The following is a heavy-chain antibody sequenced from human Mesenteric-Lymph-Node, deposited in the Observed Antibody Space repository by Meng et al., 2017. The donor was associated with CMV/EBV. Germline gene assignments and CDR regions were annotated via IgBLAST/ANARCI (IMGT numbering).Heavy chain of an antibody. Sequence: LRLTCTVSGGSIRSGDYYWSWIRQPPGKGLEWIGYIYYSGSTYYNPSLKSRVTISVDTSKNQFSLKLSSVTAADTAVYYCAATGSGSYYEDAFDIWGQGTMVTVSS. CDR2: IYYSGST. V-gene: IGHV4-30-4*08. CDR3: AATGSGSYYEDAFDI. D-gene: IGHD1-26*01. J-gene: IGHJ3*02. CDR1: GGSIRSGDYY.